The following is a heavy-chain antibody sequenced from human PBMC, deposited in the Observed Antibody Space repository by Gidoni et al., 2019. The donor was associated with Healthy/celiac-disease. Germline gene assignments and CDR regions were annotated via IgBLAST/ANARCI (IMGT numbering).Heavy chain of an antibody. J-gene: IGHJ6*02. CDR2: ISSSGSTI. Sequence: QVQLVESGGGLVKPGGSLRLSCAASGFTFSDYYMSWIRQAPGKGLEWVSYISSSGSTIYYADSVKGRFTISRDNAKNSLYLQMNSLRAEDTAVYYCARDVGYCSSTSCATGAYYYYYYGMDVWGQGTTVTVSS. CDR1: GFTFSDYY. V-gene: IGHV3-11*01. D-gene: IGHD2-2*01. CDR3: ARDVGYCSSTSCATGAYYYYYYGMDV.